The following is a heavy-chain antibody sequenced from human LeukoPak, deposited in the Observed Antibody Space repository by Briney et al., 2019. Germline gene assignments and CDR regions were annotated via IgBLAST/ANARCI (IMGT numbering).Heavy chain of an antibody. Sequence: GGSLRLSCAASGFTVSSDYMNWVRQAPGKGLEWVSVIQSGGTTYYADSVKGRFTISRDISKNTPYLQTDSLRAEDTAVYYCAREPWGAKGAAWGMDVWGQGTTVTVSS. J-gene: IGHJ6*02. CDR3: AREPWGAKGAAWGMDV. D-gene: IGHD1-26*01. CDR1: GFTVSSDY. V-gene: IGHV3-53*01. CDR2: IQSGGTT.